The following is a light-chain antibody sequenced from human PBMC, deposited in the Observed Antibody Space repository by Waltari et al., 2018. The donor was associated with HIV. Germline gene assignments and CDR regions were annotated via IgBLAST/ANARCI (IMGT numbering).Light chain of an antibody. J-gene: IGKJ1*01. CDR1: QSVLDSPKNRDY. CDR3: QQYYSNPGT. V-gene: IGKV4-1*01. CDR2: WAS. Sequence: DIVMNQSPDSLAVSLGESATPNCKSRQSVLDSPKNRDYLSWYQQKLGQPPKLLIFWASTRASGVPDRFSGSGSGTDFTLTISSRQAEDLAVYYCQQYYSNPGTFGQGTKVEIK.